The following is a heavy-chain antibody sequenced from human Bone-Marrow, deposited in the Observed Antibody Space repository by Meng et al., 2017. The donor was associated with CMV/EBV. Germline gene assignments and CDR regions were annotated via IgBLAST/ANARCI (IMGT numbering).Heavy chain of an antibody. J-gene: IGHJ6*02. CDR1: GFTFSSYA. V-gene: IGHV3-30*04. D-gene: IGHD3-3*01. CDR3: ARAIKYDFWSCYLSSGSYYYGMDV. Sequence: GESLKISCAASGFTFSSYAMHWVRQAPGKGLEWVAVISYDGINKYYADYVKGRFTISRDNSKNTLYLQMNSLRAEDTAVYYCARAIKYDFWSCYLSSGSYYYGMDVWGQGTTDTVSS. CDR2: ISYDGINK.